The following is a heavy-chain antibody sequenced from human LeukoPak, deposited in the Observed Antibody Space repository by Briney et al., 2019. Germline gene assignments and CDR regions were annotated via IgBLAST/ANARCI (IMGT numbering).Heavy chain of an antibody. V-gene: IGHV3-30*18. Sequence: AGGSLRLSCAVSGFTFSDYAMHWVRLAPGKGLEWLAVITNDGSRQFYADSVKGRFTVSRDNSKSLLFLQMESLRHDDTGIYYCAKGRRTGFVDYWGQGALVTVSS. CDR2: ITNDGSRQ. CDR1: GFTFSDYA. D-gene: IGHD1-1*01. J-gene: IGHJ4*02. CDR3: AKGRRTGFVDY.